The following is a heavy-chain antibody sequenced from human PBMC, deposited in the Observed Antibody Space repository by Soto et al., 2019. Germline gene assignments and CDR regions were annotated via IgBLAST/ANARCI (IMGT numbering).Heavy chain of an antibody. Sequence: PGASLKISCQGSGYSFTSYWIGWVRQMPGKGLEWMGIIYPGDSDTRYSPSFQGQVTISADKSVSTAYLQWSSMKASETAMDHCVRAGGSGQCSDSYYFDCWGQGTMVAVSS. V-gene: IGHV5-51*01. CDR1: GYSFTSYW. CDR2: IYPGDSDT. CDR3: VRAGGSGQCSDSYYFDC. D-gene: IGHD2-8*02. J-gene: IGHJ4*01.